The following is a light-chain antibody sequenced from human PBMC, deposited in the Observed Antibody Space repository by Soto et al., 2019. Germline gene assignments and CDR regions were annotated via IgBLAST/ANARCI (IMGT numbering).Light chain of an antibody. CDR3: QHYNSFSRT. Sequence: DIQMTQSPSSLSASVGDRVTITCRASQSIVTYLNWYLQKPGKAPKLLIYAASNLQSGVPSRFSGSGSGTDFTLTISSLQPEDFATYYCQHYNSFSRTFGQGTKVDIK. V-gene: IGKV1-39*01. CDR1: QSIVTY. J-gene: IGKJ1*01. CDR2: AAS.